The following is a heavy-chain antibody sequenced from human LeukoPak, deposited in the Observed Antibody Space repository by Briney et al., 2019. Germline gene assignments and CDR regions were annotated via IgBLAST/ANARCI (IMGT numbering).Heavy chain of an antibody. CDR2: ISGSGGST. V-gene: IGHV3-23*01. Sequence: GGSLRLSCAASGFTFSSYAMSWVRQAPGKGLEWVSAISGSGGSTYYADSVKGRFTISGDNSKNTLYLQMNSLRAEDTAVYYCAKDGHYYDSSGYYYTFYFDYWGQGTLVTVSS. CDR3: AKDGHYYDSSGYYYTFYFDY. CDR1: GFTFSSYA. D-gene: IGHD3-22*01. J-gene: IGHJ4*02.